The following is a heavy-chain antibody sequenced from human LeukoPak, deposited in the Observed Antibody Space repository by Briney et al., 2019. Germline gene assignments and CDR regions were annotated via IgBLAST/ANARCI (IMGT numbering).Heavy chain of an antibody. Sequence: SETLSLTCAVYGGSFSGYYWSWIGQPPGKGLEWIGYIYHSGNAYYNPSLKSRVTISIHNSKNQFSLKVNSVTAADTAVYYCARDRNYYDSSGPPYYYSALDVWGQGTTVTVSS. J-gene: IGHJ6*02. CDR3: ARDRNYYDSSGPPYYYSALDV. V-gene: IGHV4-59*01. D-gene: IGHD3-22*01. CDR1: GGSFSGYY. CDR2: IYHSGNA.